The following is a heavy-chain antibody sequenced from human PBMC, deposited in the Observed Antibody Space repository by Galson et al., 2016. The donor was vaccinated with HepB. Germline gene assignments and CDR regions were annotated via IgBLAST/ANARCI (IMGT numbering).Heavy chain of an antibody. V-gene: IGHV4-4*02. CDR3: AREAPGDYFDY. CDR1: GGSISTTNW. J-gene: IGHJ4*02. Sequence: SETLSLTCAVSGGSISTTNWWRWVRQPPGKGLEWIGQIYHTGITNFNPSLKSRVTMSVDKSSNQFSLKLSSVTAADTAVYYCAREAPGDYFDYWGRGTLVTVSS. CDR2: IYHTGIT.